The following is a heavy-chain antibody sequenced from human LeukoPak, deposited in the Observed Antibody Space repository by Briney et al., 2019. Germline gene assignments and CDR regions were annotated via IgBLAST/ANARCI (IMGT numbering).Heavy chain of an antibody. V-gene: IGHV3-21*01. D-gene: IGHD2-2*01. Sequence: GGSLRLSCEASDLTFSGYIMNWVRLAPGRGLEWVSSISHSNNYKYYADSVKGRFTISRDNAKNSLYLQMNSLRAEDTAVYYCARGLRSCNSASCHPTWFDPWGQGALVTVSS. J-gene: IGHJ5*02. CDR3: ARGLRSCNSASCHPTWFDP. CDR2: ISHSNNYK. CDR1: DLTFSGYI.